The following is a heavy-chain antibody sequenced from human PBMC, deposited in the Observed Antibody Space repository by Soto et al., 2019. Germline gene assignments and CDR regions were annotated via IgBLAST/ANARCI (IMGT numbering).Heavy chain of an antibody. V-gene: IGHV3-72*01. J-gene: IGHJ4*02. CDR3: ARETYYYDSSVYYYVYFDY. Sequence: GGSLRLSCAASGFTFSDHYMDWVRQAPGKGLEWVGRTRNKANSYTTEYAASVKGRFTISRDDSKNSLYLQMNSLKTEDTAVYYCARETYYYDSSVYYYVYFDYWGQGT. D-gene: IGHD3-22*01. CDR2: TRNKANSYTT. CDR1: GFTFSDHY.